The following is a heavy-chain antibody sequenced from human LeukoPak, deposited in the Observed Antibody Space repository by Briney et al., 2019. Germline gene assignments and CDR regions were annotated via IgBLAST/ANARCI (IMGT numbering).Heavy chain of an antibody. CDR3: ARDERLYSSSLSYYFDY. V-gene: IGHV3-21*01. Sequence: GGSLRLSCAASGFTFSSYEMNWVRQAPGKGLEWVSSISSSSSYIYYADSVKGRFTISRDNAKNSLYLQMNSLRAEDTAVYYCARDERLYSSSLSYYFDYWGQGTLVTVSS. D-gene: IGHD6-6*01. CDR1: GFTFSSYE. CDR2: ISSSSSYI. J-gene: IGHJ4*02.